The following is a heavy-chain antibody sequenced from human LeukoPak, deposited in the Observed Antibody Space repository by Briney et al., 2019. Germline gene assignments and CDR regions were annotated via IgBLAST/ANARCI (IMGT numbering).Heavy chain of an antibody. CDR3: ARRQGCSSTSCPPDS. V-gene: IGHV5-51*01. D-gene: IGHD2-2*01. CDR2: IYPGDSDT. CDR1: GYSFTTYW. J-gene: IGHJ4*02. Sequence: GESLKISCRGSGYSFTTYWIGWVRQMPGKGLEWLGIIYPGDSDTRYSPSFQGQVTMSADKSINTAYLQWSSLKASDTAMYYCARRQGCSSTSCPPDSWGQGTLVTVSS.